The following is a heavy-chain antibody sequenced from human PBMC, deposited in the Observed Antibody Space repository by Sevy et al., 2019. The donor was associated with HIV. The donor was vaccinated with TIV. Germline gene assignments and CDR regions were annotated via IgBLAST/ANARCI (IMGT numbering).Heavy chain of an antibody. CDR3: AKGAGQWLGDAFDV. J-gene: IGHJ3*01. Sequence: GGSLRLSCAASGFTFDDYAIHWVRQAPGKGLEWVSGLSWNSGTIDYVDSVKGRFTISRDNAKKSLYLQMNSLRAEDTALYYCAKGAGQWLGDAFDVWGQGTMVTVSS. CDR2: LSWNSGTI. D-gene: IGHD6-19*01. CDR1: GFTFDDYA. V-gene: IGHV3-9*01.